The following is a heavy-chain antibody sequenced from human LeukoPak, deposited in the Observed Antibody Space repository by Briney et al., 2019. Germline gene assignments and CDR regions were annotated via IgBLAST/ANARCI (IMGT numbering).Heavy chain of an antibody. CDR1: GGTFSSYA. CDR3: ARDFSPPLSPSGGYGMDV. D-gene: IGHD3-10*01. V-gene: IGHV1-69*01. Sequence: GASVKVSCKASGGTFSSYAISWVRQAPGQGLEWMGGIIPIFGTANYAQKFQGRVTITADESTSTAYMELSSLRSEDTAVYYCARDFSPPLSPSGGYGMDVWGQGTTVTVSS. CDR2: IIPIFGTA. J-gene: IGHJ6*02.